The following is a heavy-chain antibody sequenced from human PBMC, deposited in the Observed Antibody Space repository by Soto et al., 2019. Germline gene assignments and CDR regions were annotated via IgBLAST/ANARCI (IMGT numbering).Heavy chain of an antibody. D-gene: IGHD6-6*01. V-gene: IGHV3-74*01. J-gene: IGHJ4*02. CDR1: GFTFSSYW. CDR2: INSDGSST. CDR3: ASSGIDLPIAARPIATV. Sequence: PGGSLRLSCAASGFTFSSYWMHWVRQAPGKGLVWVSRINSDGSSTSYADSVKGRFTISRDNAKNTLYLQMNSLRAEDTAVYYCASSGIDLPIAARPIATVWAQGPLVTVPS.